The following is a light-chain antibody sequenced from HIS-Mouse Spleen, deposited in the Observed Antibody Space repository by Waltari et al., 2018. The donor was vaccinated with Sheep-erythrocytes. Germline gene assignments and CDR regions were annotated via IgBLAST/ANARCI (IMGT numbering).Light chain of an antibody. Sequence: AIQLTQSPSSLSASVGDRVTITCRASQGISSALAWYQQKPGKTPKLLIYDASSLESEVPSRFSGSGSGTDFTLTISSLQPEDFATYYCQQFNSHPMYTFGQGTKLQIK. V-gene: IGKV1-13*02. CDR1: QGISSA. CDR2: DAS. CDR3: QQFNSHPMYT. J-gene: IGKJ2*01.